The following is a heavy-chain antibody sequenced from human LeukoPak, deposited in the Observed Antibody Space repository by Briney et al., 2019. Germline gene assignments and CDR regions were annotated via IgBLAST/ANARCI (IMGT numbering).Heavy chain of an antibody. V-gene: IGHV3-21*01. CDR2: ISSSSSYI. D-gene: IGHD6-19*01. Sequence: GGSLRLSCAASGFTFSSYSMNWVRQAPGKGLEWVSSISSSSSYIYYADSVKGRFTISRDNSKNTLYLQMNSLRAEDTAVYYCAKGDSSGPPRYFDYWGQGTLVTVSS. J-gene: IGHJ4*02. CDR1: GFTFSSYS. CDR3: AKGDSSGPPRYFDY.